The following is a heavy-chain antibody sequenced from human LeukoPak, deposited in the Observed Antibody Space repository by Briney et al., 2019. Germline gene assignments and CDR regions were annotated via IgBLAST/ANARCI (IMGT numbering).Heavy chain of an antibody. D-gene: IGHD6-13*01. CDR2: IYSGGST. CDR3: ALIAAAGSRDDAFDI. CDR1: GFTVSSNY. V-gene: IGHV3-53*05. Sequence: GGSLRLSCAASGFTVSSNYMSWVRQAPGKGLEWVSVIYSGGSTYYADSVKGRFTISRDNAKNSLYLQMNSLRAEDTALYYCALIAAAGSRDDAFDIWGQGTMVTVSS. J-gene: IGHJ3*02.